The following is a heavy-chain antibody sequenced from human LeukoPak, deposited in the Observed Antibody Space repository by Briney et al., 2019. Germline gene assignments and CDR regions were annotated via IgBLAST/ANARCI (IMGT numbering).Heavy chain of an antibody. Sequence: GGSLRLSCAASGFTFSSYEMNWVRQAPGKGLEWVSYISSSGSTIYYADSVKGRFTISRDNAKNSLYLQMNSLKTEDTAVYYCTTIPGIAVAGYYYYYMDVWGKGTTVTISS. J-gene: IGHJ6*03. CDR1: GFTFSSYE. CDR2: ISSSGSTI. V-gene: IGHV3-48*03. CDR3: TTIPGIAVAGYYYYYMDV. D-gene: IGHD6-19*01.